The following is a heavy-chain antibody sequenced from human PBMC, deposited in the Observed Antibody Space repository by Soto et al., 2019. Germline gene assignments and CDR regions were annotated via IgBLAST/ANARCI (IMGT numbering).Heavy chain of an antibody. V-gene: IGHV3-9*01. D-gene: IGHD6-13*01. CDR3: VKDESINWYSGHFRH. CDR2: INWNSGSI. CDR1: GFTFDDYA. J-gene: IGHJ1*01. Sequence: PGGSLRLSCAASGFTFDDYAMHWVRLVPGKGLEWVSGINWNSGSIGYGDSVKGRFAISRDNAKNSLHLQMNSLSAEDTACYYCVKDESINWYSGHFRHWGQGTLVTVSS.